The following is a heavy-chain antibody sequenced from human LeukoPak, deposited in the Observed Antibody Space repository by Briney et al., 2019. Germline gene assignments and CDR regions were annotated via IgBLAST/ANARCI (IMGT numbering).Heavy chain of an antibody. Sequence: GGSLRLSCAASGFTFSSYEMSWVRQAPGKGLEWVSYISSSGTIMYYADSVRGRFTISRDNAKNSLFLQMNSLRAEDTAVYYCAIVYYGSGSYDFVDFWGQGTLVTVSS. CDR3: AIVYYGSGSYDFVDF. CDR2: ISSSGTIM. CDR1: GFTFSSYE. V-gene: IGHV3-48*03. J-gene: IGHJ4*02. D-gene: IGHD3-10*01.